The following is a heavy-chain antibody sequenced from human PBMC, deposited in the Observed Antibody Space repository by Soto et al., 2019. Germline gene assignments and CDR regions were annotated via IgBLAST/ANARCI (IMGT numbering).Heavy chain of an antibody. CDR2: IIPIFGST. CDR1: GGTFTSYD. V-gene: IGHV1-69*13. D-gene: IGHD4-17*01. J-gene: IGHJ6*02. CDR3: ARETTTVTRDYFYYGMDV. Sequence: ASVKVSCKASGGTFTSYDISWVRQAPGQGLEWMGGIIPIFGSTNYAQKFQGRVTITADESTSTAYTELSSLRSEDTAVYYCARETTTVTRDYFYYGMDVWGQGTTVTVSS.